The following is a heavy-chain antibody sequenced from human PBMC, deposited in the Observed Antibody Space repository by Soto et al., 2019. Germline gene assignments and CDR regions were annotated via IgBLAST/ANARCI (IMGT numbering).Heavy chain of an antibody. CDR1: GFTFSSYS. D-gene: IGHD2-2*01. CDR3: SREVPGYYYGMDV. Sequence: EVQLVESGGGLVKPGGSLRLSCAASGFTFSSYSMNWVRQAPGKGLEWVSSISSSSSYIYYADSVKGRFTISRDNAKNSLYLQMNSLRAEDTAVYYCSREVPGYYYGMDVWDQGTTVTVSS. CDR2: ISSSSSYI. V-gene: IGHV3-21*01. J-gene: IGHJ6*02.